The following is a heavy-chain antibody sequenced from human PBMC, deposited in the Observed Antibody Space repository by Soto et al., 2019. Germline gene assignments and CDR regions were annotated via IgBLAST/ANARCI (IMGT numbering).Heavy chain of an antibody. J-gene: IGHJ4*02. CDR3: ARHSSGYSHFDY. Sequence: PSETLSLTCSVSGGSISSSSYYWGWIRQPPGKGLEWIGSIYYSGSTYYNPSLKSRVTISVDTSKNQFSLKLSSVTAADTAVYYCARHSSGYSHFDYWGQGTLVTVSS. D-gene: IGHD3-22*01. CDR2: IYYSGST. V-gene: IGHV4-39*01. CDR1: GGSISSSSYY.